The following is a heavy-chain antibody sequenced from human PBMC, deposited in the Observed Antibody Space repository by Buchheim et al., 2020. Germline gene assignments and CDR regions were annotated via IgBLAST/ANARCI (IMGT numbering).Heavy chain of an antibody. CDR1: GYTFTSYY. D-gene: IGHD6-13*01. J-gene: IGHJ4*02. V-gene: IGHV1-46*01. CDR2: INPSGAGP. Sequence: QVQLVQSGAEVKKPGASVKVSCKASGYTFTSYYVHWVRQAPGQGLEWMGIINPSGAGPSYSQKFPGRVTMTRDTSTRTVYMELSSLRCEDTAVYYCERDRGAAAGTSPGYWGQGTL. CDR3: ERDRGAAAGTSPGY.